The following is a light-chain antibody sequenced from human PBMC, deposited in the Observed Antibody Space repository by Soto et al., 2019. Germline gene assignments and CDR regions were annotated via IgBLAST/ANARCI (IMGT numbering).Light chain of an antibody. CDR3: ATWDDSLNAYV. J-gene: IGLJ1*01. V-gene: IGLV1-44*01. Sequence: VLTQPPSASGTPGQRVTISCSGSSSSIGSNAVNWYQQLPGTAPKLLIYSDNHRPSGVPDRFSGSKSGTSASLAISGLQSEDEADYHCATWDDSLNAYVFGIGTKVTVL. CDR2: SDN. CDR1: SSSIGSNA.